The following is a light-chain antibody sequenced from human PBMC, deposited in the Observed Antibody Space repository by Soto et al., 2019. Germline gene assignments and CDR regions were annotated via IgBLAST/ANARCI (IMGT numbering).Light chain of an antibody. Sequence: DIALTQSPGTMSLSPGARAILSCRASQSVNSGSLAWYQQRPGQAPRLLIYGATIRDTGIPDKFSGSGSGTDFTLTISRLEPEDFAVYYCQQYGSSVRTFGQGTKVEIK. CDR1: QSVNSGS. CDR2: GAT. CDR3: QQYGSSVRT. V-gene: IGKV3-20*01. J-gene: IGKJ1*01.